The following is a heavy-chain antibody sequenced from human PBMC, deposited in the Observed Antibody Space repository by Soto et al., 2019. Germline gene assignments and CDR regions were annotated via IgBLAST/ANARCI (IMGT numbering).Heavy chain of an antibody. CDR3: ASLDGPFSRIVGATLDP. J-gene: IGHJ5*02. D-gene: IGHD1-26*01. CDR2: INPNSGGT. Sequence: GASVKVSCKASGYTFTGYYMHWVRQAPGQGLEWMGWINPNSGGTNYAQKFQGRVTMTRDTSISTAYMELSRLRSDDTAVYYCASLDGPFSRIVGATLDPWGQGTLVTVSS. CDR1: GYTFTGYY. V-gene: IGHV1-2*02.